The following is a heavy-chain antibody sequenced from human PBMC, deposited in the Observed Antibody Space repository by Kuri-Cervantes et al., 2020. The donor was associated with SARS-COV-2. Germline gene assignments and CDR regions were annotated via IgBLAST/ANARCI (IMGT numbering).Heavy chain of an antibody. J-gene: IGHJ4*02. V-gene: IGHV4-31*03. D-gene: IGHD2/OR15-2a*01. CDR2: IHYSGST. CDR1: GGSISSNSYY. Sequence: SETLSLTCTVSGGSISSNSYYWSWIRQHPGKGLEWIGYIHYSGSTFYNPSLKSRVSISVDTSKNQFSQKLSSVSAADTAVYYCVREGMFGYFFDYWGQGTLVTVSS. CDR3: VREGMFGYFFDY.